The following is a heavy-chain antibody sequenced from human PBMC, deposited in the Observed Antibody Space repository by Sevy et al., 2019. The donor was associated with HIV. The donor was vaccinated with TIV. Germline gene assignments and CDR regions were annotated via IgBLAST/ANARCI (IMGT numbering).Heavy chain of an antibody. D-gene: IGHD3-22*01. CDR1: GYTFTNYP. V-gene: IGHV1-18*01. CDR3: ARDSDGRGHYYLDYFDY. Sequence: ASVKVSCKASGYTFTNYPISWVRQAPGQGLEWMGWISIYNGETKYAQKLQGRATITTDTSTNTAYMELRSLRSDDTAIYYCARDSDGRGHYYLDYFDYWGQGTLVTVSS. J-gene: IGHJ4*02. CDR2: ISIYNGET.